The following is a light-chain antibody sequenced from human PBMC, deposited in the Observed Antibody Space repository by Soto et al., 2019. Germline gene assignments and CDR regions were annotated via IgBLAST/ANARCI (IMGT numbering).Light chain of an antibody. CDR3: QQYNSYSGT. Sequence: IQMTQSPSTLSASVLYRVSITCLAIQSISSWLAWYQQKPGTAPKLLIYDASSLESGVPSRFSGSGSGTEFTLTISSLQPDDFATYYCQQYNSYSGTFGQGTKVDIK. V-gene: IGKV1-5*01. CDR2: DAS. J-gene: IGKJ1*01. CDR1: QSISSW.